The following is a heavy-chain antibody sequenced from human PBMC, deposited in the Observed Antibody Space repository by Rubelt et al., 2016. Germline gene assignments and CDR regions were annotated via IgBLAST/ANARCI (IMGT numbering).Heavy chain of an antibody. Sequence: QVQLQESGPGLVKPSETLSLTCTVSGGSISSYYWSWIRQPPGKGLEWIGYIYNSGSTKYNPSLKSRVTISVYTSKKHFSLKLSSGTAADTAVYYCARHAEDSSSGSFDYWGQGTLVTVSS. V-gene: IGHV4-59*08. CDR3: ARHAEDSSSGSFDY. D-gene: IGHD3-22*01. J-gene: IGHJ4*02. CDR2: IYNSGST. CDR1: GGSISSYY.